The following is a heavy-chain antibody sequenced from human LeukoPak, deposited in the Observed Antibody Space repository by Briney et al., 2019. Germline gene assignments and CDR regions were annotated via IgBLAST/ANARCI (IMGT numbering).Heavy chain of an antibody. CDR2: INSDGSST. Sequence: PGGSLRLSCAASGFTFSSYWMHWVRQAPGKGLVWVSRINSDGSSTSCADSVKGRFTISRDNAKNTLYLQMNSLRAEDTAVYYCARARKYYSSSWYYFDYWGQGTLVTVSS. V-gene: IGHV3-74*01. J-gene: IGHJ4*02. CDR3: ARARKYYSSSWYYFDY. D-gene: IGHD6-13*01. CDR1: GFTFSSYW.